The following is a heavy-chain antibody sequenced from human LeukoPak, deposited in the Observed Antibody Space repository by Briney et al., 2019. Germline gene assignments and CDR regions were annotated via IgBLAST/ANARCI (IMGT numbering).Heavy chain of an antibody. CDR2: ISPSGCST. V-gene: IGHV3-23*01. CDR3: ANVYCDSSGYPVSPFDY. CDR1: GFSFSSYA. J-gene: IGHJ4*02. D-gene: IGHD3-22*01. Sequence: GGSLRLSCAASGFSFSSYAMSWVRQASGKGLEWVSAISPSGCSTYFADSVKGRFTISRDNSKNTLYLQINSLRAEDTAVYYCANVYCDSSGYPVSPFDYWGQGTLVTVSS.